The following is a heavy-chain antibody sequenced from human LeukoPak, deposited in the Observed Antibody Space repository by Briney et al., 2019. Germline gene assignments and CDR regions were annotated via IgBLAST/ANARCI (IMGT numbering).Heavy chain of an antibody. CDR3: ARGDSYYYYGMDV. J-gene: IGHJ6*02. CDR2: INPNSGGT. V-gene: IGHV1-2*02. Sequence: ASVKVSCKASGYTFTGYYMHWVRQAPGQGLEWMGWINPNSGGTNYAQKFQGGVTMTRDTSISTAYMELSRLRSDDTAVYYCARGDSYYYYGMDVWGQGTTVTVSS. CDR1: GYTFTGYY.